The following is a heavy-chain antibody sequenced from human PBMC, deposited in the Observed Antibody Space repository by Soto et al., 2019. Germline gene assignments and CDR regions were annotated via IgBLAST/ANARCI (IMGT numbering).Heavy chain of an antibody. CDR2: IYSTETT. Sequence: TLCLTCTVSGGSINSYYWSWIRQPPGKGLEWIGYIYSTETTKYNPSLKSRVTISVDTSKNQFSLKLSSVTAADTAVYYCARGSLVVRLESPRFDHLAQGTLVT. CDR1: GGSINSYY. D-gene: IGHD6-6*01. J-gene: IGHJ4*02. V-gene: IGHV4-59*01. CDR3: ARGSLVVRLESPRFDH.